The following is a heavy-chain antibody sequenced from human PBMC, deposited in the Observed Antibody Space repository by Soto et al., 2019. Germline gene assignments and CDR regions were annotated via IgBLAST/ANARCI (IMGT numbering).Heavy chain of an antibody. V-gene: IGHV1-69*06. Sequence: QVQLVQSGAEVKKPGASVKVSCKASGGPFSSYAISWVRQAPGQGLEWMGGIIPIFGTANYAQKFQGRVTITADKSTSTAYMELSSLRSEDTAVYYCARERLGFEGATEGNWFDPWGQGTLVTVSS. CDR3: ARERLGFEGATEGNWFDP. CDR2: IIPIFGTA. D-gene: IGHD1-26*01. J-gene: IGHJ5*02. CDR1: GGPFSSYA.